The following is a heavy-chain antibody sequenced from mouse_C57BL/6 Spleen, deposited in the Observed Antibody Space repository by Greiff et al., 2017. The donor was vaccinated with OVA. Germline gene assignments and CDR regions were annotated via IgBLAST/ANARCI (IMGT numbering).Heavy chain of an antibody. CDR1: GYTFTSYW. V-gene: IGHV1-52*01. Sequence: QVQLQQPGAELVRPGSSVKLSCKASGYTFTSYWMHWVKQRPIQGLEWIGNIDPSDSETHYNQKFKDKATLTVDKSSSTAYMQLSSLTSEDSAVYYCARGRGIYYFDYWGKGTTLTVSS. CDR3: ARGRGIYYFDY. J-gene: IGHJ2*01. CDR2: IDPSDSET.